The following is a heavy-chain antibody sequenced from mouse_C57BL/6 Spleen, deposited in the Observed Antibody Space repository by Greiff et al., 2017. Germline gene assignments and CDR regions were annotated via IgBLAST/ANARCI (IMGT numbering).Heavy chain of an antibody. CDR2: INPSSGYT. CDR3: ARPVSFTTVVATGAMDY. CDR1: GYTFTSYW. Sequence: VQLQQSGAELAKPGASVKLSCKASGYTFTSYWMHWVKQRPGQGLEWIGYINPSSGYTKYNQKFKDKATLTADKSSSAAYMQLSSLTYEDSAVSYCARPVSFTTVVATGAMDYWGQGTSVTVSS. J-gene: IGHJ4*01. V-gene: IGHV1-7*01. D-gene: IGHD1-1*01.